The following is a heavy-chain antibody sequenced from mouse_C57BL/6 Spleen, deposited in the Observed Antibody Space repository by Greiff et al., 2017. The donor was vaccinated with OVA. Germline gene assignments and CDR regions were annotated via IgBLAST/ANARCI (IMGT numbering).Heavy chain of an antibody. CDR2: IYPGSGST. Sequence: VQLQQPGPELVTPGASVQMSCTASGYTFTLSWLTWVKPRPFPCLYWIGDIYPGSGSTNYNEKFKSKATLTVDPSSSTAYMQLSSLTSEDSAVYYCATADYFDYWGQGTTLTVSS. CDR3: ATADYFDY. J-gene: IGHJ2*01. CDR1: GYTFTLSW. D-gene: IGHD3-1*01. V-gene: IGHV1-55*01.